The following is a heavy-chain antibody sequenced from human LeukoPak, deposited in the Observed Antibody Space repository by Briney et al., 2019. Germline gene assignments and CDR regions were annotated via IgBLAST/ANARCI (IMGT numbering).Heavy chain of an antibody. CDR3: ASRVGATTFDY. V-gene: IGHV4-59*08. CDR2: ISYSGST. CDR1: GGSISSYY. J-gene: IGHJ4*02. Sequence: PSETLSLTCTVSGGSISSYYWSWIRQPPGKGLEWITYISYSGSTSYNPSLKSRVTISVDTSKNKFSLQLSSVTAADTAVYCCASRVGATTFDYWGQGTLVTVSS. D-gene: IGHD1-26*01.